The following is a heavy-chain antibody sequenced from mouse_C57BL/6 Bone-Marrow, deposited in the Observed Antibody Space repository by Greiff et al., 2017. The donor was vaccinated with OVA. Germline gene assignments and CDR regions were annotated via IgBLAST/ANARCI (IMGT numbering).Heavy chain of an antibody. CDR2: IYPGGGYT. CDR3: ARKIYYGYGFDY. CDR1: GYTFTNYW. J-gene: IGHJ2*01. Sequence: QVQLKQSGAELVRPGTSVKMSCKASGYTFTNYWIGWAKQRPGHGLEWIGDIYPGGGYTNYNEKFKGKATLTADKSSSTAYMQFSSLTSEDSAIYYCARKIYYGYGFDYWGQGTTLTVSS. D-gene: IGHD2-2*01. V-gene: IGHV1-63*01.